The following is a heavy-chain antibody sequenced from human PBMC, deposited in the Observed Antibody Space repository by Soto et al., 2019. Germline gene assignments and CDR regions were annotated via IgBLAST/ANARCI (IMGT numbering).Heavy chain of an antibody. D-gene: IGHD5-18*01. J-gene: IGHJ5*02. CDR2: IYYSGST. V-gene: IGHV4-39*01. Sequence: PSATLSLTRSVSGGSISSSSYSCGRIRQPPGKGLELIVSIYYSGSTYYNPSLKSRVTMSVNTSKNLFSLKMSSVTAADTGFYYCARNPQIWSPWLDPWGQGTLVT. CDR3: ARNPQIWSPWLDP. CDR1: GGSISSSSYS.